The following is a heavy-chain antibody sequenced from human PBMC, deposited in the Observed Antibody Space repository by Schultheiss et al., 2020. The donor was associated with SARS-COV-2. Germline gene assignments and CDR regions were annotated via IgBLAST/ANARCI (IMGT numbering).Heavy chain of an antibody. CDR1: GGSISSSNW. CDR2: IYHSGST. D-gene: IGHD2-2*01. CDR3: ARCSSTGCAYYGMDV. V-gene: IGHV4-4*02. Sequence: SETLSLTCAVSGGSISSSNWWSWVRQPPGKGLEWIGEIYHSGSTNYNPSLKSRVTISVDKSKNQFSLKLSSVTAADTAVYYCARCSSTGCAYYGMDVWGQGTTVTVSS. J-gene: IGHJ6*02.